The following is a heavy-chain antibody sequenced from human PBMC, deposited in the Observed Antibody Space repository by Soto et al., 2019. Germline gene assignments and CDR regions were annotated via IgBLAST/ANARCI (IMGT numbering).Heavy chain of an antibody. CDR1: GGTFSSYA. CDR2: IIPILGIA. D-gene: IGHD6-6*01. CDR3: AREGLAARYYYYGMDV. Sequence: ASVKVSCKASGGTFSSYAISWVRQAPGQGLEWMGRIIPILGIANYAQKFQGRVTITADKSTSTAYMELSSLRSEDTAVYYCAREGLAARYYYYGMDVWGQGTTVTVSS. J-gene: IGHJ6*02. V-gene: IGHV1-69*04.